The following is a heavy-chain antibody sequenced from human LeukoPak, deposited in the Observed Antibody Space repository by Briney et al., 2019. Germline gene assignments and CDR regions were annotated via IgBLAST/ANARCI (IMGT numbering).Heavy chain of an antibody. V-gene: IGHV3-23*01. D-gene: IGHD3-22*01. CDR2: ITGSGGRT. CDR1: GFTFSSYA. CDR3: AKGSITMIVVVNEYFQH. J-gene: IGHJ1*01. Sequence: GGSLRLSCAASGFTFSSYAMNWVRQAPGKGLEWVSAITGSGGRTYYADSVKGRFTISRDNSKNTLYLQMNSLRAEDTAVYYCAKGSITMIVVVNEYFQHWGQGTLVTVSS.